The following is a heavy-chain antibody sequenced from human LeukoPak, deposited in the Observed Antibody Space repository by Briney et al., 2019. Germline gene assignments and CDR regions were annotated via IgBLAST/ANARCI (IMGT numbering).Heavy chain of an antibody. D-gene: IGHD3-22*01. J-gene: IGHJ4*02. CDR2: INHSGST. Sequence: SETLSLTCAVYGGSFSGYYWSWIRQPPGKGLEWIGEINHSGSTNYNPSLKSRATISVDTSKNQFSLKLSSVTAADTAVYYCARVSSSSGYSHFDYWGQGTLVTVSS. CDR3: ARVSSSSGYSHFDY. V-gene: IGHV4-34*01. CDR1: GGSFSGYY.